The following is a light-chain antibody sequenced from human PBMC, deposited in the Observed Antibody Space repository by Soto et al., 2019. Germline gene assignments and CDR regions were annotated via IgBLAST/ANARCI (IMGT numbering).Light chain of an antibody. J-gene: IGLJ1*01. CDR1: SSDVGAYNH. V-gene: IGLV2-14*01. CDR2: EVS. CDR3: CSYTVSTTFV. Sequence: QSALTQPASVSGSPGQSITISCTGTSSDVGAYNHVSWYQHHPGKAPKLMIYEVSNQPSGLSDRFSGSKSGNTASLTISGLQAEDEADYYCCSYTVSTTFVFGSGTKLTVL.